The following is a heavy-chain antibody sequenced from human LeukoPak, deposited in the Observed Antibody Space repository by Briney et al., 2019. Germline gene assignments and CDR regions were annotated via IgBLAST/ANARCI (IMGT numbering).Heavy chain of an antibody. CDR2: ISGSGGST. V-gene: IGHV3-23*01. Sequence: GGSLRLSCAASGFTFSSYAMSWVRQAPGKGLEWVSAISGSGGSTYYADSVKGRFTISRDNSKNTLYLQMNSLRAEDTAVYYCAKGLPRGTVLRFLEPKPANYYGMDVWGQGTTVTVSS. D-gene: IGHD3-3*01. J-gene: IGHJ6*02. CDR3: AKGLPRGTVLRFLEPKPANYYGMDV. CDR1: GFTFSSYA.